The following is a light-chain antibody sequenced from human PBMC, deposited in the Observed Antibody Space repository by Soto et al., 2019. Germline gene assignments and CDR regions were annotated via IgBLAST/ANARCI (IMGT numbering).Light chain of an antibody. CDR2: GAS. CDR1: QRVSSSY. V-gene: IGKV3-20*01. J-gene: IGKJ2*01. Sequence: EIVLTQSPGTLSLSPGERATLSCRASQRVSSSYLAWYQQTPGQAPRLLIYGASSRATGIPDRFSGSGSGTDFTLTISRLEPEDFAVYYCQQYGSSPSPFGQGTKLEIK. CDR3: QQYGSSPSP.